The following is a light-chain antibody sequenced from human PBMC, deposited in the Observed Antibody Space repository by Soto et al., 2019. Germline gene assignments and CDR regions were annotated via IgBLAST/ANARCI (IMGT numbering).Light chain of an antibody. J-gene: IGKJ1*01. V-gene: IGKV3-15*01. CDR2: GAS. CDR1: QSVSSN. Sequence: EIVMTQSPATLSVSPGERATLPCRASQSVSSNLAWYRQKPGQAPRLLIYGASTRATGIPARFIGSGAGPECTRPISSLQSEDVEVDYCQQYNNWPRTFGQGTKVDIK. CDR3: QQYNNWPRT.